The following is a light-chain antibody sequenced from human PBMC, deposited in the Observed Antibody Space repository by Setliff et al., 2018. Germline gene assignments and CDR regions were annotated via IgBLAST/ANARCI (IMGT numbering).Light chain of an antibody. CDR1: SRDVGGYDF. CDR2: EVI. Sequence: QSALTQPAAVSGPPGQSIAISCSGSSRDVGGYDFVSWYQQHPGKAPKLLIYEVIKRPSGVSDRFSGSKSGNTASLTISGLQAEDEADYYCLSYTSETTHALFGGGTKSPS. J-gene: IGLJ2*01. CDR3: LSYTSETTHAL. V-gene: IGLV2-14*03.